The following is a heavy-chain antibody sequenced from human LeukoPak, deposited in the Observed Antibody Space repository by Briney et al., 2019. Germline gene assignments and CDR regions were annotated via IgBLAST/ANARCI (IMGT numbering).Heavy chain of an antibody. Sequence: GGSLRLSCAASGFSFSSHGMNWVRQAPGKGLEWVSGISPGGEILYYADSVKGRFTISRDNSQGTVSLQMHSLRDEDTATYYCAKDDGWLYYNHWGQGTLVTVSS. CDR2: ISPGGEIL. CDR3: AKDDGWLYYNH. J-gene: IGHJ4*02. CDR1: GFSFSSHG. V-gene: IGHV3-23*01. D-gene: IGHD3-22*01.